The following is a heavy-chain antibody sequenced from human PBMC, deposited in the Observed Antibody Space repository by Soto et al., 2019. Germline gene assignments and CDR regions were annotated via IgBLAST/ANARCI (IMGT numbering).Heavy chain of an antibody. CDR1: GFTFSSYG. Sequence: GGSLRLSCAASGFTFSSYGMHWVRQAPGKGLEWVAVIWYDGSNKYYADSVKGRFTISRDNSKNTLYLQMNSLRAEDTAVYYCARKLTGDSLIDYWGQGTLVTVSS. V-gene: IGHV3-33*08. CDR3: ARKLTGDSLIDY. J-gene: IGHJ4*02. CDR2: IWYDGSNK. D-gene: IGHD7-27*01.